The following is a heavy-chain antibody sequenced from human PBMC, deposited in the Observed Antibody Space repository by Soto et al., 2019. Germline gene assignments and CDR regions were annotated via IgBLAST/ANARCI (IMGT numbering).Heavy chain of an antibody. CDR2: IYHSGST. CDR3: ARALILTGYYIHDAFDI. D-gene: IGHD3-9*01. Sequence: PSETLSLTCAVSGGSISSSNWWSCVRQPPGKGLEWIGEIYHSGSTNYNPSLKSRVTISVDTSKNQFSLKLSSVTAADTAVYYCARALILTGYYIHDAFDIWGQGTMVTVSS. V-gene: IGHV4-4*02. CDR1: GGSISSSNW. J-gene: IGHJ3*02.